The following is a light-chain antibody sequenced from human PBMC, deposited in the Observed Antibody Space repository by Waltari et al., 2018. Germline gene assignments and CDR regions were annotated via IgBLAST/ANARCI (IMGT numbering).Light chain of an antibody. Sequence: EIVLTQSPGTLSLSPGERAILSCRASQSVSSSYLAGYQQKPGQAPRLLIYGASSRATGIPDSFSGSGCGTDFTLTISRVEPEDFAVYYCQQYGSSPTTFGQGTKVEIK. J-gene: IGKJ1*01. CDR2: GAS. CDR1: QSVSSSY. V-gene: IGKV3-20*01. CDR3: QQYGSSPTT.